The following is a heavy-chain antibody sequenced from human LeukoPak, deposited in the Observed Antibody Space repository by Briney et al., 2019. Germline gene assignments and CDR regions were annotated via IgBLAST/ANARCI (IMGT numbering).Heavy chain of an antibody. CDR2: IYSGGST. CDR1: GFTVSSNY. V-gene: IGHV3-53*01. J-gene: IGHJ4*02. Sequence: GGYLRLYCAASGFTVSSNYMSWVRQAPGKGLEWVSVIYSGGSTYYADSVKGRFTISRDNSKNTLYLQMNSLRAEDTAVYYCARGIAAAFDYWGQGTLVTVSS. CDR3: ARGIAAAFDY. D-gene: IGHD6-13*01.